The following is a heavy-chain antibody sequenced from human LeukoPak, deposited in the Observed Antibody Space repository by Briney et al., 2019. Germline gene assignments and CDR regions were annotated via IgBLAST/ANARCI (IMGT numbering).Heavy chain of an antibody. CDR1: GYTFTGYY. V-gene: IGHV1-2*02. CDR3: ASYCSSTSCKYHFDY. D-gene: IGHD2-2*01. J-gene: IGHJ4*02. CDR2: INPNSGGT. Sequence: ASVKVSCKASGYTFTGYYMHWVRQAPGQGLEWMGWINPNSGGTNYAQKFQGRVTMTRDTSISTAYMELSRLRSDDTAVYYCASYCSSTSCKYHFDYWGQGTLVTVSS.